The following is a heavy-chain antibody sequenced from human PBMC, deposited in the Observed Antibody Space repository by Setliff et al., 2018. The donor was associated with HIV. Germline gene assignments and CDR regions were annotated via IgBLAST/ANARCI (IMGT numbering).Heavy chain of an antibody. Sequence: ASVKVSCKASGYTFSTYGISWVRQAPGQGLERMGWISAYNGNTNYAQKLQGRVTVTTDTSTSTAYMELGSLRSDDTAVYYCARDRGVYCISSSCYSPVDAFDIWGQGTMVTVS. J-gene: IGHJ3*02. D-gene: IGHD2-2*01. CDR1: GYTFSTYG. V-gene: IGHV1-18*01. CDR3: ARDRGVYCISSSCYSPVDAFDI. CDR2: ISAYNGNT.